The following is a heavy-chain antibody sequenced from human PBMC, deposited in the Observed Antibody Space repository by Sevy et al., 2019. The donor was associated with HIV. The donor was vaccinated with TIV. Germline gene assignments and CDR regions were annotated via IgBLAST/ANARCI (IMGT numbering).Heavy chain of an antibody. Sequence: SETLSLTCTVSGGSISSSSYYWGWIRQPPGKGLEWIGSIYYSGSTYYNPSLKSRVTISVDTSKNQFSLKLSSVTAADTAVYYCARHYYDSSGYWYYFDYWGQGTLVTVSS. J-gene: IGHJ4*02. D-gene: IGHD3-22*01. CDR2: IYYSGST. V-gene: IGHV4-39*01. CDR3: ARHYYDSSGYWYYFDY. CDR1: GGSISSSSYY.